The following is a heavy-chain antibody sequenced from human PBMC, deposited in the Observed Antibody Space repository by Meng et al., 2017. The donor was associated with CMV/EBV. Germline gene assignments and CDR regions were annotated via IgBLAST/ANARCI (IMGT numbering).Heavy chain of an antibody. J-gene: IGHJ6*02. CDR2: INPNSGGT. CDR3: ARDFANEGVYYYDYYYGMDV. CDR1: GYTFTGYY. V-gene: IGHV1-2*02. D-gene: IGHD3-10*01. Sequence: ASVKVSCKASGYTFTGYYMHWVRQAPGQGLEWMGWINPNSGGTNYAQKFQGRVTMTRDTSISTAYMALSRLRSDDTAVYYCARDFANEGVYYYDYYYGMDVWGQGTTVTVSS.